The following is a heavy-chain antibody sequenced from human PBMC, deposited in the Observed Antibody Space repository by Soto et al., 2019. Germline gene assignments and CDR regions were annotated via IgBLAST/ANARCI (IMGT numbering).Heavy chain of an antibody. D-gene: IGHD3-10*01. CDR3: AKVSRKGSAIDFDY. CDR2: VNPNKGDT. CDR1: GYTFSNYD. V-gene: IGHV1-8*01. Sequence: QVQLVQSGAELKKPGASVKVSCKASGYTFSNYDINWVRQATGQGPEGIGWVNPNKGDTGYAQKFQGRVTLTTDISTTTAYMELTSLRSEDTAIYYCAKVSRKGSAIDFDYWGQGTLITVSS. J-gene: IGHJ4*02.